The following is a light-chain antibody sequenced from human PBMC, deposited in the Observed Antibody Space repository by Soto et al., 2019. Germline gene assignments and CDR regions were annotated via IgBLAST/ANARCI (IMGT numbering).Light chain of an antibody. CDR3: QQLSSYPLT. J-gene: IGKJ4*01. CDR1: QGISTY. CDR2: AAS. V-gene: IGKV1-9*01. Sequence: DIQLTQSPSFLSASVGDRVTITCRASQGISTYLAWYQQKPGKAPKLLISAASTLQSGVPSRFSGSGSGTEFTVTISSLLPEDFATYYCQQLSSYPLTFGGGTKVEIK.